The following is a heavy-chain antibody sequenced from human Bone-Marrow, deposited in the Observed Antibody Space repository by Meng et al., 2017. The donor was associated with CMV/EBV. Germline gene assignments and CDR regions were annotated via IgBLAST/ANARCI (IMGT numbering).Heavy chain of an antibody. CDR1: GLSLTTTGVG. D-gene: IGHD5-18*01. V-gene: IGHV2-5*01. Sequence: SGPRRFKPRHTLTLTCIFSGLSLTTTGVGVGWIRQPPGKALEWLALIYWNDDERYSPSLKSRLTITKDTSKNQVVLTMTNMDPVETATYYCARTGPNAYSYDFHYRGLGNLVTVSS. CDR3: ARTGPNAYSYDFHY. CDR2: IYWNDDE. J-gene: IGHJ4*02.